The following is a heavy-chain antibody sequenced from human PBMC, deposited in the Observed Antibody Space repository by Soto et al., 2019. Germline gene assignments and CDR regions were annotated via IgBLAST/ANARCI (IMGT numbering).Heavy chain of an antibody. V-gene: IGHV2-5*02. CDR1: GFSLTTSGVG. J-gene: IGHJ4*02. CDR3: AHRVLRAVFGLVTTTAIYFDF. Sequence: QITLNESGPTVVKPTETLTLTCTFSGFSLTTSGVGVGWVRQSPGTAPEWLAFIYWDDDKRYSTSLKSRLTITKATSKIQVVLTMANVDPADTATYYCAHRVLRAVFGLVTTTAIYFDFWGQGTPVVVSS. D-gene: IGHD3-3*01. CDR2: IYWDDDK.